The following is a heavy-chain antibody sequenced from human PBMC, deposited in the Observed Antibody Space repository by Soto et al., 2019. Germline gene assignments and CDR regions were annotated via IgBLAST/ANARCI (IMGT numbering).Heavy chain of an antibody. Sequence: LRLSCAASGFTFRISSMARVRQARGNGLEWISYISGTGSTVSYADSVKGRFTVSRDNAKNSLYLQLNSLRDADTAVYYCARDKWGGTSFYHFDSSGQGAPVTVYS. CDR2: ISGTGSTV. V-gene: IGHV3-48*02. CDR1: GFTFRISS. J-gene: IGHJ4*02. CDR3: ARDKWGGTSFYHFDS. D-gene: IGHD7-27*01.